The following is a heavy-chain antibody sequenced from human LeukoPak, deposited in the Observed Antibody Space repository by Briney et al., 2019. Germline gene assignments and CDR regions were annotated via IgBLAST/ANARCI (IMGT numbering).Heavy chain of an antibody. CDR3: ARALYNSLTGYRNKGVLDQ. D-gene: IGHD3-9*01. J-gene: IGHJ4*02. V-gene: IGHV3-23*01. CDR2: ISGSGGST. CDR1: GFTFSSYA. Sequence: GGSLRLSCAASGFTFSSYAMSWVRQAPGKGLEWVSAISGSGGSTYYADSVKGRFTISRDNSKNTLYLQMNSLRAEDTTVYFCARALYNSLTGYRNKGVLDQWGQGTLVTVSS.